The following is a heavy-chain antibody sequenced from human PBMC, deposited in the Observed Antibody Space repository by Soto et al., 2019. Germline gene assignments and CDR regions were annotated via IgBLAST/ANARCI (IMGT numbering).Heavy chain of an antibody. CDR3: ARGLDQPPVGLYFDT. D-gene: IGHD2-2*01. CDR1: GGTFNSYL. J-gene: IGHJ4*02. CDR2: IIPAFGTA. V-gene: IGHV1-69*06. Sequence: QVQLVQSGAEVKNHVSSVKVSCKTSGGTFNSYLIDWVRQAPGQGLEWMGGIIPAFGTAKYAQKFQGRVTITADKSTTTAYMELRTLTSEDTAVYYCARGLDQPPVGLYFDTWGQGTLVTVSS.